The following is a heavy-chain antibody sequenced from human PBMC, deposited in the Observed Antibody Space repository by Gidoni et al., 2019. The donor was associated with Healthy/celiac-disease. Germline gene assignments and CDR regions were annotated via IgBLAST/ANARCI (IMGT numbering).Heavy chain of an antibody. J-gene: IGHJ4*02. CDR3: AKPQIEYQPLPLYYFDY. Sequence: EVQLLESGGGLVQPGGSLILSCSASGFTFSSYAMRWVRQAPGKGLEWVSASSGICGSTYYADSVKCRFTISRDNYKNTLYLQMNSLRAEDTAVYYCAKPQIEYQPLPLYYFDYWGQGTLVTVSS. V-gene: IGHV3-23*01. CDR2: SSGICGST. D-gene: IGHD2-2*01. CDR1: GFTFSSYA.